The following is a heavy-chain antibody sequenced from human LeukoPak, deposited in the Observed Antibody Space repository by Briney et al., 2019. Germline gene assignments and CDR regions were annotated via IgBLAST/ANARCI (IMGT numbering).Heavy chain of an antibody. V-gene: IGHV3-30*03. J-gene: IGHJ4*02. CDR1: GFTFSNYG. CDR3: TRDYYDSSGYYYLPDY. CDR2: ISYDGRKM. Sequence: GGSLRLSCVASGFTFSNYGIHWVRQAPGKGLEWVAVISYDGRKMKYADSVKGRFTISRDNSKDTLSLHMNTLRTEDTAVYYCTRDYYDSSGYYYLPDYWGQGTLVTVSS. D-gene: IGHD3-22*01.